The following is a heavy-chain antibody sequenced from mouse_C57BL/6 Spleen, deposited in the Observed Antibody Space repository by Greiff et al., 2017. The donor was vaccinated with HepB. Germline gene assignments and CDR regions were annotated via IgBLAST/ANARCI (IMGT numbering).Heavy chain of an antibody. D-gene: IGHD2-1*01. Sequence: EVMLVESGGGLVKPGGSLKLSCAASGFTFSSYAMSWVRQTPEKRLEWVATISDGGSYTYYPDNVKGRFTISRDNAKNNLYLQMSHLKSEDTAMYYCARDRSYYGNSWFAYWGQGTLVTVSA. CDR2: ISDGGSYT. J-gene: IGHJ3*01. CDR3: ARDRSYYGNSWFAY. V-gene: IGHV5-4*01. CDR1: GFTFSSYA.